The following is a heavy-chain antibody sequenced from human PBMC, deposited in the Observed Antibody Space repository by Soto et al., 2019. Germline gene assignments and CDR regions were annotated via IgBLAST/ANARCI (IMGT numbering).Heavy chain of an antibody. J-gene: IGHJ5*02. CDR1: PGSISSGDYY. Sequence: PSQTLSLTGTVSPGSISSGDYYCSWISQPPGKGLEWFGYIYYSGSTYYTPSRKSRLTISLDTCKKQLSLKLSSVTAADTAVYYCARVPVVDTSAYYPNWFEPWGEGTLVTFSS. CDR2: IYYSGST. CDR3: ARVPVVDTSAYYPNWFEP. D-gene: IGHD3-22*01. V-gene: IGHV4-30-4*01.